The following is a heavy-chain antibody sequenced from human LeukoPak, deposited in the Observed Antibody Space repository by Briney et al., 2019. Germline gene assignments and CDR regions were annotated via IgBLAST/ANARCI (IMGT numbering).Heavy chain of an antibody. CDR1: GGSISSYY. CDR2: IYYSGST. J-gene: IGHJ4*02. V-gene: IGHV4-39*01. Sequence: SETLSLTCTVSGGSISSYYWGWIRQPPGKGLEWIGSIYYSGSTYYNPSLKSRVTISVDTSKNQFSLKLSSVTAADTAVYYCATRPRGDYYDFWSGSDDYWGQGTLVTVSS. CDR3: ATRPRGDYYDFWSGSDDY. D-gene: IGHD3-3*01.